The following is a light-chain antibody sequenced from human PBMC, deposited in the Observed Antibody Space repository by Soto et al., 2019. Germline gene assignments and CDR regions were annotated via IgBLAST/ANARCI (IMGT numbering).Light chain of an antibody. CDR3: SSYAGRNTCV. J-gene: IGLJ2*01. V-gene: IGLV2-8*01. CDR1: SSDVGGYNY. CDR2: EVS. Sequence: QSALTPPPSASVSPVQSVAISCTGTSSDVGGYNYFSWYQHHPGKAPKLMIYEVSKRPPGVPDRFSGCKSGNTASLTVSGHQGVDVCDYYGSSYAGRNTCVFGGGTKLTVL.